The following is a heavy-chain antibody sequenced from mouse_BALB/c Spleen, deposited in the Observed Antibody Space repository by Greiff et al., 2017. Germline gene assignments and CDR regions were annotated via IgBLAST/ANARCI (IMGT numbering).Heavy chain of an antibody. CDR2: IWSGGST. J-gene: IGHJ3*01. D-gene: IGHD2-14*01. Sequence: VQLQESGPGLVQPSQSLSITCTVSGFSLTSYGVHWVRQSPGKGLEWLGVIWSGGSTDYNAAFIYRLSISKDNSKSQVFFKMNSLQANDTAIYYCARTPAYYRYDGAWFAYWGQGTLVTVSA. V-gene: IGHV2-2*02. CDR3: ARTPAYYRYDGAWFAY. CDR1: GFSLTSYG.